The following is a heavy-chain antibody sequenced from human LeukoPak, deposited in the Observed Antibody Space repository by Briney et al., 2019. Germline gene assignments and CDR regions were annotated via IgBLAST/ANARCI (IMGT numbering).Heavy chain of an antibody. CDR3: AREVGNGYDPYYFDY. CDR1: GFTVRTNY. V-gene: IGHV3-53*01. J-gene: IGHJ4*02. Sequence: PGGSLRLSCAASGFTVRTNYMSWVRQAPGKGLEWVSVIYSGGSTYYTDSVKGRFTISRDNSKNTLYLQMNSLRAEDTAVYYCAREVGNGYDPYYFDYWGQGTLVTVSS. D-gene: IGHD5-12*01. CDR2: IYSGGST.